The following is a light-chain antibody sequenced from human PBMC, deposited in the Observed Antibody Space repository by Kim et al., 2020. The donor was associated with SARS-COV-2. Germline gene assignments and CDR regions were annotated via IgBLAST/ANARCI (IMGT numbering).Light chain of an antibody. Sequence: SYELTQPPSVSVSPGQTASITCSGDKLGDKYACWYQQKPGQSPVLVIYQDTKRPSGIPERFSGSNSGNTATLTINGTQAMDEADYYCQAWDSSTVVFGTG. CDR1: KLGDKY. J-gene: IGLJ1*01. CDR2: QDT. V-gene: IGLV3-1*01. CDR3: QAWDSSTVV.